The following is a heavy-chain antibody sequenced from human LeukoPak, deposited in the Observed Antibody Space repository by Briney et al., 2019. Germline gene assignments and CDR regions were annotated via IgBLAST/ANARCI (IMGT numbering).Heavy chain of an antibody. Sequence: GGSLRLSCEASGFTFSSYSMNWVRQAPGKGLEWVSSISSSSSYIYYADSVKGRFTISRDNAKNSLYLQMNSLRAEDTAVYYCARDPPPVTAGYYFDYWGQGTLVTVSS. V-gene: IGHV3-21*01. CDR2: ISSSSSYI. D-gene: IGHD2-21*02. CDR3: ARDPPPVTAGYYFDY. J-gene: IGHJ4*02. CDR1: GFTFSSYS.